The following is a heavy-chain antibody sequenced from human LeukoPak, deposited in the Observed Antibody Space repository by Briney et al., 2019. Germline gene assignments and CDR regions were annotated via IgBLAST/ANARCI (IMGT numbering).Heavy chain of an antibody. CDR2: ITGNGGTT. J-gene: IGHJ4*02. Sequence: GGSLRLSCAASGFTFSSCGMSWVRQAPGKGLEWVSGITGNGGTTYYADSVKGRFTISRDNSKNTVYLQMNSLRAEDTAVYYCAKSFGPVIAAAGTGADWGQGILVTVSS. D-gene: IGHD6-13*01. V-gene: IGHV3-23*01. CDR3: AKSFGPVIAAAGTGAD. CDR1: GFTFSSCG.